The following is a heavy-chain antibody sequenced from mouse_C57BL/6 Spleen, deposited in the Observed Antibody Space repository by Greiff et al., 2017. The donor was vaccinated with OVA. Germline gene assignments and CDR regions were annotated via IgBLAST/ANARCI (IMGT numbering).Heavy chain of an antibody. CDR3: ARLSDHYYAMDY. V-gene: IGHV5-16*01. CDR1: GFTFSDYY. J-gene: IGHJ4*01. Sequence: EVMLVESAGGLVQPGSSMKLSCTASGFTFSDYYMAWVRQVPEKGLEWVANINYDGSSTYYLDSLKSRFIISRDNAKNILYLQMSSLKSEDTATYYCARLSDHYYAMDYWGQGTSVTVSS. D-gene: IGHD6-2*01. CDR2: INYDGSST.